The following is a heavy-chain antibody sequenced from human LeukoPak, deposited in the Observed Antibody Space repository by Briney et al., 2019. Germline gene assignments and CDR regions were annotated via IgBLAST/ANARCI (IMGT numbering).Heavy chain of an antibody. V-gene: IGHV3-13*04. D-gene: IGHD7-27*01. CDR1: GFTFSRHD. J-gene: IGHJ5*02. CDR2: FIPAGDR. CDR3: VRGGVWGLSSNWLEA. Sequence: GGSLRLSCEASGFTFSRHDMHWVRQAAGKGLEWVSGFIPAGDRYYAESVKGRFTISRENAKSSLYLEMNSLRVGDTAVCYCVRGGVWGLSSNWLEAWGQGTLVIVSS.